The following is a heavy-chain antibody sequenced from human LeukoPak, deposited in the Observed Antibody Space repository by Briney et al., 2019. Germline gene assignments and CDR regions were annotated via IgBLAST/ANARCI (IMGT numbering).Heavy chain of an antibody. Sequence: SETLSLTCTVSSGSISSSSYYWGWIRQSPGKGLEWIGNIYHSGSTYYNPSLKSRVTISVDTSKNQFALRLSSVTAADTAMYYCARQGGSSWYDFSWFDPWGQGTLVTVSS. CDR3: ARQGGSSWYDFSWFDP. CDR1: SGSISSSSYY. D-gene: IGHD6-13*01. CDR2: IYHSGST. J-gene: IGHJ5*02. V-gene: IGHV4-39*01.